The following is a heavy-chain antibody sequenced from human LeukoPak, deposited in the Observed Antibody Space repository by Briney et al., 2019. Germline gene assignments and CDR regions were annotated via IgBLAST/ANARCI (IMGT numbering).Heavy chain of an antibody. J-gene: IGHJ4*02. V-gene: IGHV4-59*08. CDR3: ARHSGYLYFDY. CDR2: IYSSGRT. D-gene: IGHD5-12*01. CDR1: GGSISSYY. Sequence: PPETLSLTCTVSGGSISSYYWSWIRQSPGRGLEWIGFIYSSGRTNYNPSLKSRVTISVDTSKNQFSLRLISVAAADTAVYYCARHSGYLYFDYWGQGALVTVSS.